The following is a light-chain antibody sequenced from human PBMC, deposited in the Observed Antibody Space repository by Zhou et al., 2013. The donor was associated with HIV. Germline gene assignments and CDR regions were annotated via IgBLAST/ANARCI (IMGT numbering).Light chain of an antibody. CDR3: QQYHNYPAWT. CDR2: TAS. V-gene: IGKV1-5*03. J-gene: IGKJ1*01. Sequence: DIQMTQPPSSLSASVGDSVTITCRASQNIDTWLAWYQQKPGKAPKLLIYTASNLESGVPSRFTGSGSGTEFTLTISSLQPDDFATYYCQQYHNYPAWTFGPGTKVEI. CDR1: QNIDTW.